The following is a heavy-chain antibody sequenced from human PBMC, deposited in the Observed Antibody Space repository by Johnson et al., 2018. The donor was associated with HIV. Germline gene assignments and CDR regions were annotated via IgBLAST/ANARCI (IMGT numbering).Heavy chain of an antibody. D-gene: IGHD1-26*01. Sequence: MLLVESGGGVVQPGRSLRLSCAASGFTVSSNYMSWVRQAPGKGLEWVSVIYSGGSTYYADSVTGRFTISRDNSKNTLYLQMNSLRAEDTAVYYCARDFLRGILGATGAFDIWGQGTMVTVSS. CDR1: GFTVSSNY. CDR2: IYSGGST. V-gene: IGHV3-66*02. J-gene: IGHJ3*02. CDR3: ARDFLRGILGATGAFDI.